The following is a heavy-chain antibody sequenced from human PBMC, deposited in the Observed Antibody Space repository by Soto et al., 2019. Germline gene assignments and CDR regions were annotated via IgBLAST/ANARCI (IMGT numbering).Heavy chain of an antibody. CDR2: IILVFGTA. V-gene: IGHV1-69*13. J-gene: IGHJ6*02. D-gene: IGHD6-13*01. Sequence: GASVDGACKGYGRASSSHSIIWVRQAPGPGLAWLGGIILVFGTANYAQQYQGRVTITADESTSTVYMELSSLRSGGRATYYCARDLFISSSDLGAAAGSGDMAVWGQGTTDTVSS. CDR1: GRASSSHS. CDR3: ARDLFISSSDLGAAAGSGDMAV.